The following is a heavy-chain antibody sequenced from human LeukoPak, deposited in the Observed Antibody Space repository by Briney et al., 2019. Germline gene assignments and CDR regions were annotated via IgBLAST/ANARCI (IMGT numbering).Heavy chain of an antibody. CDR3: AKHGEDSTGYYADFFDH. V-gene: IGHV4-39*01. J-gene: IGHJ4*02. Sequence: SETLSLTCTVSGGSINTKAHYWACIRQTPGKGLEWIGSVFCNGNTYYNPSLKSRVAISVDTSKNQFSLRLSSVTAADTAVYYCAKHGEDSTGYYADFFDHCGQGTLITVSS. CDR1: GGSINTKAHY. D-gene: IGHD3-22*01. CDR2: VFCNGNT.